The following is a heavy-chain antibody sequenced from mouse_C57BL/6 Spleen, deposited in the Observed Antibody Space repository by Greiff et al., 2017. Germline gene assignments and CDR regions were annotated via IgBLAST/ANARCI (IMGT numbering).Heavy chain of an antibody. D-gene: IGHD1-1*01. Sequence: VQLQQPGAELVKPGASVKLSCKASGYTFTSYWMHWVKQRPGRGLEWIGRIDPNSGGTKYNEKFKSKATLTVDKPSSTAYMQLSSLTSADSAVYYCARDYGSSLLYYYAMDYWGQGTSVTVSS. CDR3: ARDYGSSLLYYYAMDY. V-gene: IGHV1-72*01. J-gene: IGHJ4*01. CDR1: GYTFTSYW. CDR2: IDPNSGGT.